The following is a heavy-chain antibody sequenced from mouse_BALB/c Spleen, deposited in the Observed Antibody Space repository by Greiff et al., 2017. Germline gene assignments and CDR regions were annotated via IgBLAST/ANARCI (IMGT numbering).Heavy chain of an antibody. CDR3: ARVYGSSYGAY. D-gene: IGHD1-1*01. V-gene: IGHV1-18*01. J-gene: IGHJ3*01. CDR2: INPNNGGT. CDR1: GYTFTDYN. Sequence: VQLQQSGPELVKPGASVKIPCKASGYTFTDYNMDWVKQSHGKSLEWIGDINPNNGGTIYNQKFKGKATLTVDKSSSTAYMELRSLTSEDTAVYYCARVYGSSYGAYWGQGTLVTVSA.